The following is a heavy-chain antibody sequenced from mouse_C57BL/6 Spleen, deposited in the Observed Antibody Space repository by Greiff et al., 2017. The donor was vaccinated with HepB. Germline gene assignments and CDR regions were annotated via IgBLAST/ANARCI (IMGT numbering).Heavy chain of an antibody. D-gene: IGHD4-1*01. V-gene: IGHV1-62-2*01. CDR3: ARHEVGTAWFAY. CDR1: GYTFTEYT. J-gene: IGHJ3*01. CDR2: FYPGSGSI. Sequence: VQWVESGAELVKPGASVKLSCKASGYTFTEYTIHWVKQRSGQGLEWIGWFYPGSGSIKYNEKFKDKATLTADKSSSTVYMELSRLTSEDSAVYFCARHEVGTAWFAYWGQGTLVTVSA.